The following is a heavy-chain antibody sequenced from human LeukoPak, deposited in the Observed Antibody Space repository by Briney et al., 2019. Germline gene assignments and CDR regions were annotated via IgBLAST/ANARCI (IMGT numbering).Heavy chain of an antibody. Sequence: SETLSLTCTVSGGSISSYYWSWIRQPPGKGLEWIGYIYYSGSTNYNPSLKSRVTISVDTSKNQFSLKLSSVTAADTAVSSCARIPPYSYGYTRPFDIWGQGTLVTVSS. J-gene: IGHJ3*02. V-gene: IGHV4-59*01. CDR3: ARIPPYSYGYTRPFDI. CDR1: GGSISSYY. D-gene: IGHD5-18*01. CDR2: IYYSGST.